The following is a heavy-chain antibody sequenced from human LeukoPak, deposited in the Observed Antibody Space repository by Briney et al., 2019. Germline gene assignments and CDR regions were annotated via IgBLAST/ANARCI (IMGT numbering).Heavy chain of an antibody. CDR2: IWYDGSNK. V-gene: IGHV3-33*06. CDR3: AKELYSSSWSYYFDC. Sequence: GGSLRLSCAASGFTFSSYGMHWVRQAPGKGLEWVAVIWYDGSNKYYADSVKGRFTISRDNSKNTLYLQMDSLRAEDTAVYYCAKELYSSSWSYYFDCWGQGTLVTVSS. J-gene: IGHJ4*02. CDR1: GFTFSSYG. D-gene: IGHD6-13*01.